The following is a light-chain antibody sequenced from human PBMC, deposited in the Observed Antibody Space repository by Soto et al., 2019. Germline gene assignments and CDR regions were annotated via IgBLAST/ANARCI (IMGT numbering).Light chain of an antibody. CDR3: SSYTTRSTLV. CDR2: EVT. CDR1: SSDVGGFNY. Sequence: QSVLTQPASVSGSPGQSITISCTGASSDVGGFNYVSWYQQHPGKAPQLILYEVTNRPSGISNRFSGSKSGNTASLSISGLQAEDEADYYCSSYTTRSTLVFGTGTKVTVL. J-gene: IGLJ1*01. V-gene: IGLV2-14*01.